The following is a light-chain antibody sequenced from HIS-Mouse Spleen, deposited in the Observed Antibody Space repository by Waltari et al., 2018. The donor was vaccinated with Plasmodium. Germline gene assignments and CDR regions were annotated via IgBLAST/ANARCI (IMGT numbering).Light chain of an antibody. Sequence: QPVLTQPPSSSASPREPARLTCPLPSDINVRSYKLYLYPQKQRSPPRYLLYYYSASDKRQGSGVPSRFSGSKDASANTGILLISGLQSEDEADYYCMIWPSNASGVFGGGTKLTVL. CDR1: SDINVRSYK. CDR2: YYSASDK. J-gene: IGLJ3*02. V-gene: IGLV5-37*01. CDR3: MIWPSNASGV.